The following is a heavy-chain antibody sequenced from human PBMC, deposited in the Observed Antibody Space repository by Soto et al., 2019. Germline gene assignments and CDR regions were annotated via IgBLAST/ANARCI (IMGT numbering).Heavy chain of an antibody. D-gene: IGHD3-10*01. CDR1: GFTFSSYG. J-gene: IGHJ4*02. V-gene: IGHV3-30*18. Sequence: GGSLRLSCAASGFTFSSYGMHWVRQAPGKGLERVAVISYDGSNKYYAESVKGRFTISRDNSKNTLYLQMNSLRAEDTAVYYCAKKQASGCDYWGQGTLVTVSS. CDR3: AKKQASGCDY. CDR2: ISYDGSNK.